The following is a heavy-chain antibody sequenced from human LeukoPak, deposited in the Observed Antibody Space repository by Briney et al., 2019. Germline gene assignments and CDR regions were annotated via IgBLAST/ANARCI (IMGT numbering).Heavy chain of an antibody. CDR1: GGTFSSYA. Sequence: GASVKVSCKASGGTFSSYAISWVRQAPGQGLEWMGRIIPILGIANYAQKFQGRVTITADKSTSTAYMELSSLRSEDTAVYYCAREPSPSIQLLYYYYGMDVWGQGTTVTVSS. V-gene: IGHV1-69*04. CDR2: IIPILGIA. J-gene: IGHJ6*02. D-gene: IGHD5-18*01. CDR3: AREPSPSIQLLYYYYGMDV.